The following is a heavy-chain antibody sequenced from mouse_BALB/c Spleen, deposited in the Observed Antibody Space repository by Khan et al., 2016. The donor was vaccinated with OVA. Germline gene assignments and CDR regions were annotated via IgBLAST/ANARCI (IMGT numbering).Heavy chain of an antibody. CDR2: TNPTNGRT. CDR3: ARNKKIVATYFDY. Sequence: QVQLQQPGAELVKAGASVKMSCKASGYTFTSYWMHWVKQRLGQGLEWFAETNPTNGRTYYNEKFKSKATLTVDQSSSTAYMLLSGPTFEDSAVYYCARNKKIVATYFDYWGQGTTLTVSS. CDR1: GYTFTSYW. J-gene: IGHJ2*01. V-gene: IGHV1S81*02. D-gene: IGHD1-1*01.